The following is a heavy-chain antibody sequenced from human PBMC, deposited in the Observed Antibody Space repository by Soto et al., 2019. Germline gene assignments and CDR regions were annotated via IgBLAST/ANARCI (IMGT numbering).Heavy chain of an antibody. D-gene: IGHD1-26*01. CDR1: GFTFRDYG. J-gene: IGHJ4*02. CDR2: ISHHGLKE. Sequence: LRLSCVASGFTFRDYGMHWVRQAPGKGLEWVAGISHHGLKEHYADSVKGRFTISRDNSKKTVYLQLNSLRGDDTAVYYCAKDWVGGSNKYYFEYWGQGTLVTVSS. CDR3: AKDWVGGSNKYYFEY. V-gene: IGHV3-30*18.